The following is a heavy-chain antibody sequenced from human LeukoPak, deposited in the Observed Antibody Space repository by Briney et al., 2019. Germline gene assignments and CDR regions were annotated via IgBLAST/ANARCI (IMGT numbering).Heavy chain of an antibody. J-gene: IGHJ4*02. CDR3: ARVGAAAGTNY. D-gene: IGHD6-13*01. CDR2: ISGSGGST. V-gene: IGHV3-23*01. Sequence: GGSLRLSCAASGFTFSSYAMSWVRQAPGKGLEWVSAISGSGGSTYYADSVKGRFTISRDNAKNSLYLQMNSLRAEDTAVYYCARVGAAAGTNYWGQGTLVTVSS. CDR1: GFTFSSYA.